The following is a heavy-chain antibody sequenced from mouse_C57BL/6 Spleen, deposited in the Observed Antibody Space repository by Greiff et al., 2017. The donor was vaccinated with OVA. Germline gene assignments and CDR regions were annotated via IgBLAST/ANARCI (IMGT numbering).Heavy chain of an antibody. CDR3: ARDFYFDY. CDR1: GFYIKNTY. V-gene: IGHV14-3*01. Sequence: VQLQQSVAELVRPGASVKLSCTASGFYIKNTYMHWVKQRPEQGLEWIGRIDPANGNTKYAPKFQGNATITADTSSNTAYLQLSSLTSEYTAIYYFARDFYFDYWGQGTTLTVSS. J-gene: IGHJ2*01. CDR2: IDPANGNT.